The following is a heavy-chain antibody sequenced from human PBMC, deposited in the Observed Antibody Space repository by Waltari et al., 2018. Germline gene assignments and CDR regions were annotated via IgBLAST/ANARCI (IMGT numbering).Heavy chain of an antibody. Sequence: EVQLLESGGGLVQPGGSLRLSCEASGFPFSSYAMSWVRQAPGKGLEWVSAVSGSGGSTYYADSVKGRFTISRDNSKNTLYLQMNSLRAEDTAVYYCAKEGSGYSYADYWGQGTLVTVSS. CDR1: GFPFSSYA. J-gene: IGHJ4*02. CDR2: VSGSGGST. CDR3: AKEGSGYSYADY. V-gene: IGHV3-23*01. D-gene: IGHD5-18*01.